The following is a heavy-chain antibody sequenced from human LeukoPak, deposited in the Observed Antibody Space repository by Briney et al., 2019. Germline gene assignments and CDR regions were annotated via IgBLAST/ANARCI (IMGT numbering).Heavy chain of an antibody. J-gene: IGHJ4*02. V-gene: IGHV3-48*03. CDR2: ISSSGSTI. D-gene: IGHD3-22*01. CDR3: ARAQRMIVPNFDY. CDR1: GFTFSSYE. Sequence: GGSLRLSCAASGFTFSSYEMNWVRQAPGKGLEWVSYISSSGSTIYYADSVKGRFTISRDNAKNSLYLQMNSLRAEDTAIYYCARAQRMIVPNFDYWGQGTLVTVSS.